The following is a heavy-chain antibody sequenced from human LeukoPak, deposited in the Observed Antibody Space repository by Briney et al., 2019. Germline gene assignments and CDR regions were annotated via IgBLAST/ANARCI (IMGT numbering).Heavy chain of an antibody. CDR3: ARGYDSSAYYPV. D-gene: IGHD3-22*01. Sequence: ASVKVSCKASGYTFTGYYIHWVRQAPGQGLEWMGWINPNSGGTNYAQKFQGRVTMTRDTSISTAYMELSRLRSDDTAVYYCARGYDSSAYYPVWGKGTTVTISS. V-gene: IGHV1-2*02. J-gene: IGHJ6*04. CDR2: INPNSGGT. CDR1: GYTFTGYY.